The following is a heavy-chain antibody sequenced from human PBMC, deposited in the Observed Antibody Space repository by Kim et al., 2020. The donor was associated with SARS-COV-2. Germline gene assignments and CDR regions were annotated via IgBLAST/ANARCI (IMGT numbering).Heavy chain of an antibody. CDR2: IYPGNSDT. J-gene: IGHJ4*02. Sequence: GESLKISCKGSGYRFTNYWIGWVRQMPGKGLEWMGIIYPGNSDTRYSPSFQGQVTISADKSISTAYLQWSSLKASDTAMYYCARHATIEMATILDYWGQGTLVTVSS. CDR1: GYRFTNYW. CDR3: ARHATIEMATILDY. V-gene: IGHV5-51*01. D-gene: IGHD5-12*01.